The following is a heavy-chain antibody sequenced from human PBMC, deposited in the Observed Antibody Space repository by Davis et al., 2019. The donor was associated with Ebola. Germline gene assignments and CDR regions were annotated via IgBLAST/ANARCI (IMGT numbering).Heavy chain of an antibody. CDR1: GYTFTSYH. Sequence: ASVKVSCKASGYTFTSYHIYWVRQAPGQGLEWMGIINPSGGSTNYAQKFQGRVTMTRDTSTSTVHMELSSLRSEDTAVYYCARVRGVVMFYMDVWGKGTTVTVSS. D-gene: IGHD3-3*01. J-gene: IGHJ6*03. CDR2: INPSGGST. V-gene: IGHV1-46*01. CDR3: ARVRGVVMFYMDV.